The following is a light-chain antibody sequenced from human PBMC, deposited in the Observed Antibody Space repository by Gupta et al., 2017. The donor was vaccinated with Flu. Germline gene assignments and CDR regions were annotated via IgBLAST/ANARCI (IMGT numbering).Light chain of an antibody. CDR2: IKN. CDR1: SSNIGSNT. Sequence: QSVLTQPPSASGTPAQCDTIPCSGSSSNIGSNTVNWYQQLQGTENKRLSEIKNQRPSGVTDRFLCSKAATYASPVTSGVQSEDEADDYCAASEDSINSPGFGTGTKVTVL. CDR3: AASEDSINSPG. J-gene: IGLJ1*01. V-gene: IGLV1-44*01.